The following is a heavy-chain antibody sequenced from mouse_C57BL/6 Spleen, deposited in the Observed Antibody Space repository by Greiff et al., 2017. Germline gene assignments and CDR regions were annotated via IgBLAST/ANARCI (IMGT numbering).Heavy chain of an antibody. CDR2: IYPGDGGT. Sequence: VQLQQSGPELVKPGASVKISCKASGYAFSSSWMNWVKQRPGKGLEWIGRIYPGDGGTNYNGKFKGKATLTADKSSSTAYMQLSSLTSEDSAVYFCARSYSNYDSYAMDYGGQGTSVTVSS. J-gene: IGHJ4*01. CDR1: GYAFSSSW. CDR3: ARSYSNYDSYAMDY. D-gene: IGHD2-5*01. V-gene: IGHV1-82*01.